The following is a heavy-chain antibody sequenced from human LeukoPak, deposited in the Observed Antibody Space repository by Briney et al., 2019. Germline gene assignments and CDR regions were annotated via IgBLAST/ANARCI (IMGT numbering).Heavy chain of an antibody. V-gene: IGHV4-31*01. D-gene: IGHD6-19*01. CDR1: GGSISSGGYS. Sequence: SQTLSLTCTVSGGSISSGGYSWSWIRQHPGKGLEWIGYIYYSVSTYYNPSLKSQLTISVDTSKNQFSLKLSSVTAADTAVYYCARDPPRYSSGWYDAFDIWGQGTMVTVSS. CDR3: ARDPPRYSSGWYDAFDI. CDR2: IYYSVST. J-gene: IGHJ3*02.